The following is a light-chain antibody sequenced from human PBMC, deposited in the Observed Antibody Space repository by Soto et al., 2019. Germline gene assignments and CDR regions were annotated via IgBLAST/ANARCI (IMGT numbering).Light chain of an antibody. J-gene: IGKJ5*01. CDR3: QQYDNLPIT. CDR1: HNIERW. CDR2: DTS. Sequence: IQMTQSPSTLSASVGDRVTMTWRASHNIERWMAWYQQKPGKAPNLLIYDTSVLETGVPSRFSGSKSGTDFTFTISSLQPEDVATYYCQQYDNLPITFGQGTRLEI. V-gene: IGKV1-33*01.